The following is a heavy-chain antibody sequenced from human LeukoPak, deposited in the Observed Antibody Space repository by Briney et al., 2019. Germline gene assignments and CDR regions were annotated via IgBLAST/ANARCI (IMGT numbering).Heavy chain of an antibody. CDR1: GFTFSSYW. V-gene: IGHV3-74*01. CDR3: ASERYEAPYYYYYYMDV. J-gene: IGHJ6*03. CDR2: INSDGSST. Sequence: PGGSLRLSCAASGFTFSSYWMHWVRQAPGKGLVWVSRINSDGSSTSYADSVKGRFTISRDNAKNTLYLQMNSLRAEDTAVYYCASERYEAPYYYYYYMDVWGKGTTVTVSS. D-gene: IGHD2-2*01.